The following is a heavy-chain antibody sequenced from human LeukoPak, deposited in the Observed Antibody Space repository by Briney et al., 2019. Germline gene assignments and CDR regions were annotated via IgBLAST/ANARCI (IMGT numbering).Heavy chain of an antibody. Sequence: ASVEVSCKASGGTFSSYAISWVRQAPGQGLEWMGGIIPIFGTANYAQKFRGRVTITTDESTSTAYMELSSLRSEDTAVYYCARARDPHYFDYWGQGTLVTVSS. CDR2: IIPIFGTA. CDR3: ARARDPHYFDY. V-gene: IGHV1-69*05. CDR1: GGTFSSYA. J-gene: IGHJ4*02.